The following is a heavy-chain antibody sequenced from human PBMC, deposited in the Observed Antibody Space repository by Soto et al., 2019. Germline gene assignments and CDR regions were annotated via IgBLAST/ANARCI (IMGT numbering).Heavy chain of an antibody. CDR2: ISYDGSNK. Sequence: GGSLRLSCAASGFTFSYYGMHWVRQAPGKGLEWVAVISYDGSNKYYADSVKGRFTISRDNSKNTLYLEMNSLRAEDTALYYCAKDFLTIVTTAYDYGMDAWGQGTTVTVS. D-gene: IGHD4-4*01. CDR3: AKDFLTIVTTAYDYGMDA. CDR1: GFTFSYYG. V-gene: IGHV3-30*18. J-gene: IGHJ6*02.